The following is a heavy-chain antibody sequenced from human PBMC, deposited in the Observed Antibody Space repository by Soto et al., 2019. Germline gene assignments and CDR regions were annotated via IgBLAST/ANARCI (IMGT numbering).Heavy chain of an antibody. CDR3: ARRATLTNSYFDD. CDR2: LYYGGNT. Sequence: QLQLQESGPRLVKPSETLSLACTVSGASISSSSYWGWIRQSPGKGLEWIGSLYYGGNTYYNPSLKSRVTLSLDTSKNHFSLRLSSVTAADTAVYYCARRATLTNSYFDDWDQGTLITVSS. J-gene: IGHJ4*02. V-gene: IGHV4-39*02. CDR1: GASISSSSY. D-gene: IGHD4-4*01.